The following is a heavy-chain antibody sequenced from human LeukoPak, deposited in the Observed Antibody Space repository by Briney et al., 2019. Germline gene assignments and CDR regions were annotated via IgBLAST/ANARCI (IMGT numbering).Heavy chain of an antibody. J-gene: IGHJ6*03. CDR1: GFTFGDFG. CDR2: INWNSESS. CDR3: AKNYGSGYYYYMDV. V-gene: IGHV3-20*01. Sequence: GGSLRLSCAASGFTFGDFGMSWVRQAPGKGLEWISGINWNSESSGYADSVKGRFTISRDNAKNSVYLQINNLRDEDTALYHCAKNYGSGYYYYMDVWGKGTMVTISS. D-gene: IGHD3-10*01.